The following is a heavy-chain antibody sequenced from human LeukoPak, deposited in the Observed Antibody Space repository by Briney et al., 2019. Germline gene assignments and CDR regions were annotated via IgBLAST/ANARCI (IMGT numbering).Heavy chain of an antibody. CDR2: IYSGGST. J-gene: IGHJ6*03. CDR3: ARDRRGIVFYYYYMDV. V-gene: IGHV3-53*01. CDR1: GFTVSSNY. Sequence: GGSPRLSCSASGFTVSSNYMSWVRQAPGKGLEWVSVIYSGGSTYYADSVKGRFTISRDNSKNTLYLQMNSLRAEDTAVYYCARDRRGIVFYYYYMDVWGKGTTVTVSS. D-gene: IGHD2-15*01.